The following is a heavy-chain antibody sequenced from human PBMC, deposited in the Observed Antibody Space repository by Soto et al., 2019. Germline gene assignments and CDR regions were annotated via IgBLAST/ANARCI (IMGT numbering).Heavy chain of an antibody. J-gene: IGHJ4*02. V-gene: IGHV3-72*01. CDR3: ACAAVWTYYFDY. D-gene: IGHD3-16*01. CDR1: GFTFSDHY. CDR2: TRYKTNSYTT. Sequence: EVQLVESGGGLVQPGGSLRLSCAASGFTFSDHYMDWVRQAPGKGLEWVGRTRYKTNSYTTEYAASVKGRFTISRDDSMKSLYLQMNRLKTEDTDGYQCACAAVWTYYFDYWGQGTLVTVSS.